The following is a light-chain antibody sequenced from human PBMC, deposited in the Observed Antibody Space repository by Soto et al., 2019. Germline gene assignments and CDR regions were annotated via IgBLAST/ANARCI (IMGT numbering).Light chain of an antibody. CDR1: QSVSSNY. V-gene: IGKV3-20*01. Sequence: EIVLTQSPGTLSLSPGERATLSCRASQSVSSNYLAWYQQKPGQAPRPLIYGASSRATGIPDRFSGSGAGTDFTLTISRLKSEDFAVYYCQQYCSSPWTFGQGTKVEIK. J-gene: IGKJ1*01. CDR3: QQYCSSPWT. CDR2: GAS.